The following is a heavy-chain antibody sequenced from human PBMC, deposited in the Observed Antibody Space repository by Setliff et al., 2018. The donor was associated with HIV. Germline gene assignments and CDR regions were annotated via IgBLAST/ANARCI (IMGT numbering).Heavy chain of an antibody. Sequence: ASVKVSCKASRYTFTSYYMHWVRQAPGQGLEWMGIINPSSGSTTYAQKFQGRVTMTRDTSTSTVYMLLSSLRSEDTAVYYCARDPAPSSSASYFQHWGQGTPVTVSS. CDR2: INPSSGST. J-gene: IGHJ1*01. V-gene: IGHV1-46*01. CDR3: ARDPAPSSSASYFQH. CDR1: RYTFTSYY. D-gene: IGHD6-6*01.